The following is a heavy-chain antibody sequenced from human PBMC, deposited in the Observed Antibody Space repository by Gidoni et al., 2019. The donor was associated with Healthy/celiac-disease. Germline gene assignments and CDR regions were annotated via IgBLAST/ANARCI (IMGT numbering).Heavy chain of an antibody. CDR1: GSTFSSYA. Sequence: QVQLVESGGGVVQPGRSLRLYCAASGSTFSSYAMHWVRQDPGKGLEWVAVISYDGSKKYYADSVKGRFTISRDNSKNTLYLQMNSLRAEDTAVYYCARAPMWLLSYFDYWGQGTLVTVSS. J-gene: IGHJ4*02. D-gene: IGHD3-3*01. V-gene: IGHV3-30-3*01. CDR3: ARAPMWLLSYFDY. CDR2: ISYDGSKK.